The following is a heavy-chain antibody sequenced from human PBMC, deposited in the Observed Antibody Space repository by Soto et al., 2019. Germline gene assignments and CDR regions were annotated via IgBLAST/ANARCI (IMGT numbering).Heavy chain of an antibody. CDR1: GFTVSNNY. J-gene: IGHJ5*02. Sequence: EVQLVASGGGLIQPGGSLRLSCAASGFTVSNNYMSWVRQAPGKGLEWVSVIYSGGSTYYADSVRGRFTISRDNSKNTLYLQMDSLRAEDTAVYYCAREGGGTFSPFDPWGQGTLVTVSS. D-gene: IGHD1-26*01. CDR2: IYSGGST. V-gene: IGHV3-53*01. CDR3: AREGGGTFSPFDP.